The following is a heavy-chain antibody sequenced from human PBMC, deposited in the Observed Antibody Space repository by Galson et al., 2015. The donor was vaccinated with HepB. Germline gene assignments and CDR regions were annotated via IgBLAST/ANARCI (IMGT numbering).Heavy chain of an antibody. Sequence: SVKVSCKASGYTLTNYDINWVRQAPGQGLEWMGWVNPNSGNTGYAQKFQGRVTMTRNTSISTAYMELNRLRSEDTAVYYCARVWGYYGSGSQYYFDYWGQGTLVTVSS. V-gene: IGHV1-8*01. D-gene: IGHD3-10*01. J-gene: IGHJ4*02. CDR2: VNPNSGNT. CDR1: GYTLTNYD. CDR3: ARVWGYYGSGSQYYFDY.